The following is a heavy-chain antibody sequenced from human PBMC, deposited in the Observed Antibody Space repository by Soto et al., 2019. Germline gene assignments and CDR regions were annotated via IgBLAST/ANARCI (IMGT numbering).Heavy chain of an antibody. J-gene: IGHJ4*02. D-gene: IGHD6-19*01. V-gene: IGHV1-8*01. CDR1: GYTFTSYD. CDR2: MNPNSGNT. Sequence: QVQLVQSGAEVKKPGASVKVSCKASGYTFTSYDINWVRQATGQGLEWMGWMNPNSGNTGYAQKFQGRVTMTSNTSISTADMELSSLRSEDTAVYYCASTTTRGGSGWSDYWGQGTLVTVSS. CDR3: ASTTTRGGSGWSDY.